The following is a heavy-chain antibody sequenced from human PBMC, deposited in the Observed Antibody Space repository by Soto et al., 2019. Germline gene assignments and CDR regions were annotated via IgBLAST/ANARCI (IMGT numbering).Heavy chain of an antibody. V-gene: IGHV4-59*12. J-gene: IGHJ4*02. D-gene: IGHD6-13*01. CDR3: ARGRQLEH. Sequence: SETLSLTCTVSGGSISSYYWSWIRQPPGKGLEWIGYIYYSGSTNYNPSLKSRVTISVDTSKNQFSLKLSSVTAADTAVYYCARGRQLEHWGQGTLGTVSS. CDR1: GGSISSYY. CDR2: IYYSGST.